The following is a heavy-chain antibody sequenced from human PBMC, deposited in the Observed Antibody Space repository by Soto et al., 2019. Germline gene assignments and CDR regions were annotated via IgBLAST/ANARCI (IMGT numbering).Heavy chain of an antibody. CDR2: FDPEDGET. J-gene: IGHJ4*02. CDR3: ATDKTLDGYNPSVFDY. Sequence: GASVKVSCKASGYTFTDYGISWVRQAPGQGLEWMGGFDPEDGETIYAQKFQGRVTMTEDTSTDTAYMELSSLRSEDTAVYYCATDKTLDGYNPSVFDYWGQGTLVTVSS. V-gene: IGHV1-24*01. CDR1: GYTFTDYG. D-gene: IGHD5-12*01.